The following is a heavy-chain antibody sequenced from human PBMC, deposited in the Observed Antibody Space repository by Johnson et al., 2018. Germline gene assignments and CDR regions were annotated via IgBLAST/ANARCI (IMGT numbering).Heavy chain of an antibody. D-gene: IGHD1-26*01. CDR3: AGGPSGSYRRDDYYYGMDV. CDR1: GGTFSSYA. V-gene: IGHV1-69*12. J-gene: IGHJ6*02. Sequence: QVQLVQSGAEVKKPGSSVKVSCKASGGTFSSYAISWVRQAPGQGLEWMGGIIPIFGTANYAQKFQGRVTITADESTSTAYMELSSLRSEDTAVYYCAGGPSGSYRRDDYYYGMDVWGQGTTVTVSS. CDR2: IIPIFGTA.